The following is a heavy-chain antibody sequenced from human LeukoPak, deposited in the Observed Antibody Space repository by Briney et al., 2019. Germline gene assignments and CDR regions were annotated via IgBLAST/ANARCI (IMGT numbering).Heavy chain of an antibody. D-gene: IGHD7-27*01. J-gene: IGHJ4*02. V-gene: IGHV4-59*12. Sequence: SETLSLTCTVSGGSISSYYWSWIRQPPVKGLEWIGYIYYSGSTNYNPSLKSRVTISVDTSKNQFSLKLSSVTAADTAVYYCARSPRLGYFDYWGQGTLVTVSS. CDR1: GGSISSYY. CDR2: IYYSGST. CDR3: ARSPRLGYFDY.